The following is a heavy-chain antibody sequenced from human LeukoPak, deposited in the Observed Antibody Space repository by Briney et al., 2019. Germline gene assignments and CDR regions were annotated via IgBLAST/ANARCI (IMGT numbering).Heavy chain of an antibody. CDR3: ARHVYNWNYVDY. D-gene: IGHD1-20*01. Sequence: GESLKISCKGSGYSFTSYYIGWVRQMPGKGLEWMGIIHPGDSGTRYSPSFQGQVTISADKSISTAYLQWSSLRASDTAMYYCARHVYNWNYVDYWGQGTLVTVSS. CDR1: GYSFTSYY. CDR2: IHPGDSGT. V-gene: IGHV5-51*01. J-gene: IGHJ4*02.